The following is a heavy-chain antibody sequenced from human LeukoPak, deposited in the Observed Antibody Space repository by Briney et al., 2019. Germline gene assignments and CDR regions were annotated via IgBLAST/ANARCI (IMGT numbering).Heavy chain of an antibody. D-gene: IGHD3-10*01. CDR1: GFTFSSYA. V-gene: IGHV3-30-3*01. CDR3: ARGVYFTMGHYYGMDV. CDR2: ISYDGSNK. J-gene: IGHJ6*02. Sequence: PGRSLRLSCAASGFTFSSYAMHRVRQAPGKGLEWVAVISYDGSNKYYADSVKGRFTISRDNSKNTLYLQMNSLRAEDTAVYYCARGVYFTMGHYYGMDVWGQGTTVTVSS.